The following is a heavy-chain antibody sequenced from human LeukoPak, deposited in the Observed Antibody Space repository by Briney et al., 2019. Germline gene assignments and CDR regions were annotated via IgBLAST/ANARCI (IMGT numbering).Heavy chain of an antibody. CDR2: IKQDGSEK. CDR3: ASLSAAAGTWWFDP. D-gene: IGHD6-13*01. Sequence: SGGSLRLSCAASGFTFSSHWMSWVRPAPGKGLEWVANIKQDGSEKYYVDSVKGRFTISRDNAKNSLYLQMNSLRAEDTAVYYCASLSAAAGTWWFDPWGQGTLVTVSS. V-gene: IGHV3-7*01. CDR1: GFTFSSHW. J-gene: IGHJ5*02.